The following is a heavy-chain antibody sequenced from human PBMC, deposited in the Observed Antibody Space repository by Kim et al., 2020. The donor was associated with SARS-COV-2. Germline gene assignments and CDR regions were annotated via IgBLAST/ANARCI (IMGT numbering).Heavy chain of an antibody. CDR3: GSVYVSVVLCVDA. Sequence: GGSLRLSCAASGFTVSSNYMIWVRQAPGKGREWVSVIYSGGSTNYAVAVMGSLTISRDNTTNKMFLLKNSLRAEETAGYSCGSVYVSVVLCVDA. CDR2: IYSGGST. CDR1: GFTVSSNY. D-gene: IGHD3-22*01. V-gene: IGHV3-66*01. J-gene: IGHJ3*01.